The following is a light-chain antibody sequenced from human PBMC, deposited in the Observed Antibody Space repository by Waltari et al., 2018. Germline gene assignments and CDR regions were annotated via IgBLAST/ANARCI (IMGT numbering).Light chain of an antibody. CDR3: QHYHTLPYT. J-gene: IGKJ2*01. V-gene: IGKV1-33*01. CDR1: QDVTTS. Sequence: DIQMTQSPSSLSAAVGDRVTITCQTTQDVTTSLSWFQQKPGKAPQLLIYDASTLQSGVPSRFSGSGSGTSFSFTITSLQPEDSATYYWQHYHTLPYTFGRGTKLQIK. CDR2: DAS.